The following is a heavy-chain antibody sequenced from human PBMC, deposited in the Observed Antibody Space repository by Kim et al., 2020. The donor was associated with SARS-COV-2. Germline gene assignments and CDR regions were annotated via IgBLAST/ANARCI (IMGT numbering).Heavy chain of an antibody. J-gene: IGHJ6*02. D-gene: IGHD3-3*01. CDR3: ARDRVTIFGVVIRSHYYYGMDV. Sequence: SVKVSCKASGGTFSSYAISWVRQAPGQGLEWMGGIIPIFGTANYAQKFQGRVTITADESTSTAYMELSSLRSEDTAVYYCARDRVTIFGVVIRSHYYYGMDVWGQGTTVTVSS. CDR1: GGTFSSYA. V-gene: IGHV1-69*13. CDR2: IIPIFGTA.